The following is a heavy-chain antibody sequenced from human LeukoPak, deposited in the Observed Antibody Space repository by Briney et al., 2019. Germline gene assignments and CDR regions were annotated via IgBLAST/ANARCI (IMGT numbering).Heavy chain of an antibody. CDR3: AKGGGSYLTAYYYYYYMDV. J-gene: IGHJ6*03. CDR1: GFTFSSYG. CDR2: ISGSGGST. V-gene: IGHV3-23*01. Sequence: PGGSLRLSCAASGFTFSSYGVSWVRQAPGKGLEWVSAISGSGGSTYYADSVKGRFTISRDNSKNTLYLQMNSLRAEDTAVYYCAKGGGSYLTAYYYYYYMDVWGKGTTVTISS. D-gene: IGHD1-26*01.